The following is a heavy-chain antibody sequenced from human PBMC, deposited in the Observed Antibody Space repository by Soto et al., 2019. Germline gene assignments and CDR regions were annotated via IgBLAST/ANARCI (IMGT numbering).Heavy chain of an antibody. D-gene: IGHD2-8*01. Sequence: SETLSLTCTVSGVSISNTEWWSWVRQPPGKGLEWMGEVHHSGNTNYNPSLKGRVTMSVDKSKNQFSLMLRSVTAADTAIYYCAKWHPLDPWGQGTLVTVSS. CDR1: GVSISNTEW. V-gene: IGHV4-4*02. CDR3: AKWHPLDP. J-gene: IGHJ5*02. CDR2: VHHSGNT.